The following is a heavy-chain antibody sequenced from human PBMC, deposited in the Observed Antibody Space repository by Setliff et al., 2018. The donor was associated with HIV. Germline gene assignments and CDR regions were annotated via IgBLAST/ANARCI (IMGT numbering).Heavy chain of an antibody. Sequence: PGGSLRLSCAASGFTFSNSWMTWVRQAPGKGLEWVGRIKTKTQRGTTDYAAPAKGRFIISRDDSKNTLYLQMNSPRSEDTAVYYCVTGVGTSSVDYWGQGTMVTVSS. CDR3: VTGVGTSSVDY. CDR2: IKTKTQRGTT. CDR1: GFTFSNSW. V-gene: IGHV3-15*01. D-gene: IGHD3-22*01. J-gene: IGHJ4*02.